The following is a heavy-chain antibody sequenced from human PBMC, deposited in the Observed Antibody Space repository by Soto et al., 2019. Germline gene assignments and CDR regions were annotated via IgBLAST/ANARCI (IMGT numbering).Heavy chain of an antibody. CDR3: ARASTSVCVGGNCYRLVSSFDS. CDR2: IIPLFGTP. D-gene: IGHD2-21*01. J-gene: IGHJ5*01. V-gene: IGHV1-69*06. Sequence: QVQLVQSGAEVRKPGSSVKLSCKTSGGTFSTSGISWVRQAPGQGLEWMGGIIPLFGTPKYARKFQDRVSITAHTMATTVYMELRSFRSDETAVFYCARASTSVCVGGNCYRLVSSFDSWGPGSVVMVSS. CDR1: GGTFSTSG.